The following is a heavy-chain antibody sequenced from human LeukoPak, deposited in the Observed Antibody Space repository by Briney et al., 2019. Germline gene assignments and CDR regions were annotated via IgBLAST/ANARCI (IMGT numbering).Heavy chain of an antibody. J-gene: IGHJ6*02. D-gene: IGHD6-13*01. Sequence: GGSLRLSCAASGFDFSTYSMHWVRRAPGRGLEWLPYIDSSSSTIYYADSVKGRFTISRDNAKNSLYLQMNSLRAEDTAVFYCAGGGARSSSYYYYGMDVWGLGTTVTVSS. CDR2: IDSSSSTI. CDR3: AGGGARSSSYYYYGMDV. CDR1: GFDFSTYS. V-gene: IGHV3-48*01.